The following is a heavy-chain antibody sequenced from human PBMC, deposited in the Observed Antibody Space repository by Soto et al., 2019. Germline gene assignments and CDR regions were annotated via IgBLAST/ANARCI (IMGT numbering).Heavy chain of an antibody. CDR3: ARDSRYYDFWSGYHYYYYGMDV. CDR2: IYYSGST. Sequence: PSETLSLTCTVSGGSISSYYWSWIRQPPGKGLEWIGYIYYSGSTNYXTSLKXXXPLXXXXXXXQFYLXLSSVTAADTAVYYCARDSRYYDFWSGYHYYYYGMDVWGQGTTVIVS. V-gene: IGHV4-59*01. D-gene: IGHD3-3*01. J-gene: IGHJ6*02. CDR1: GGSISSYY.